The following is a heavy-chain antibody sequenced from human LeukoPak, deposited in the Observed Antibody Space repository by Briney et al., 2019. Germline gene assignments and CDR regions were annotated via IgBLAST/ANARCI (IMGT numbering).Heavy chain of an antibody. V-gene: IGHV1-8*03. CDR1: GYTFTSYD. Sequence: ASVKVSCKASGYTFTSYDINWVRQATGQGLEWMGWMNPNSGNTGYAQKFQGRVTITRNTSISTAYMELSSLRSEDTAVYYCARGGYVSAPYYYYYMDVWGKGTTVTVSS. CDR2: MNPNSGNT. J-gene: IGHJ6*03. D-gene: IGHD5-12*01. CDR3: ARGGYVSAPYYYYYMDV.